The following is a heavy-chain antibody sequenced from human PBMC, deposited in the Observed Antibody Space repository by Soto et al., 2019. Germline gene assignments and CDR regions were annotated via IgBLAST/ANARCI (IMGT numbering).Heavy chain of an antibody. V-gene: IGHV6-1*01. CDR2: TYYRSKWYN. D-gene: IGHD7-27*01. CDR1: GDRVSSNSAA. J-gene: IGHJ4*02. CDR3: ARDGAWGYYFDY. Sequence: SQTLSLPCAISGDRVSSNSAAWTWVRQSPSRGLGWLGRTYYRSKWYNDYAVSVKSRITINPDTSKNQFSLQLNSVTPEDTAVYYCARDGAWGYYFDYWGQGTLVTVSS.